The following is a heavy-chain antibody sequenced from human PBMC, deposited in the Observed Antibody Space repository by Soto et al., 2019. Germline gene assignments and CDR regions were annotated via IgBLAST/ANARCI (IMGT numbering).Heavy chain of an antibody. Sequence: PSETLSLTCAVSGGSISSSCYAWSWIRQPPGKGLEWIGYMNHGGSTDSNPSLKIRVTISVDRSKNQFSLRLSSDTAADTAVYYCARGGDGSTPPYYYGLDVWGQGTTVTVSS. CDR2: MNHGGST. V-gene: IGHV4-30-2*01. CDR1: GGSISSSCYA. D-gene: IGHD2-2*01. CDR3: ARGGDGSTPPYYYGLDV. J-gene: IGHJ6*02.